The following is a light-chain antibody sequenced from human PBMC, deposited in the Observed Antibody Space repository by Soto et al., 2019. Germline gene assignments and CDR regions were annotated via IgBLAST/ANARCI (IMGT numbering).Light chain of an antibody. CDR1: QSISSW. Sequence: DTQMTQSPSTLSASVGDRVTITCRASQSISSWLAWYQQKPGKAPNLLIYDASSLESGVPSRFSGSGSGADFTLTISSLQPDDFATYYCQQYNSYPLTFGGGTKVDI. J-gene: IGKJ4*01. CDR2: DAS. V-gene: IGKV1-5*01. CDR3: QQYNSYPLT.